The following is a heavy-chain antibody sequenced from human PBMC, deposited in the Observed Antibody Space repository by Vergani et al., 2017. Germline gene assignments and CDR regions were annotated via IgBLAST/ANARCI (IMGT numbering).Heavy chain of an antibody. CDR1: GGSFNTYY. D-gene: IGHD3-9*01. V-gene: IGHV4-59*08. CDR2: IYYSGST. CDR3: ARVMYRDEASTGYRLEGMDI. J-gene: IGHJ6*02. Sequence: QVQLEESGPGLVKPSETLSLTCTVSGGSFNTYYWSWIRQSPGKGLEWIGYIYYSGSTYYNPSLKSRVTISVDTSKNQFSLKLSSVTAADTAVYFCARVMYRDEASTGYRLEGMDIWGQGTTVTISS.